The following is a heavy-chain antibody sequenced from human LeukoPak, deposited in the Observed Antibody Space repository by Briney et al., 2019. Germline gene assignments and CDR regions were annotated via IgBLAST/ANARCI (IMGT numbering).Heavy chain of an antibody. CDR1: GGSTSSGDYY. Sequence: SETLSLTCTVSGGSTSSGDYYWSWIRQPPGKGLEWIGYIYYSGSAYYNPSLKSRVTISVDTSKNQFSLKLSSVTAADTAVYYCARVDYYDSSGLLAYYFDYWGQGTLVTVSS. J-gene: IGHJ4*02. D-gene: IGHD3-22*01. CDR2: IYYSGSA. V-gene: IGHV4-30-4*08. CDR3: ARVDYYDSSGLLAYYFDY.